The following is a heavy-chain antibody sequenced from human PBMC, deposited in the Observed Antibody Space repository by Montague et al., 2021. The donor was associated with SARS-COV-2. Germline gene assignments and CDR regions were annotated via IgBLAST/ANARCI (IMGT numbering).Heavy chain of an antibody. J-gene: IGHJ4*02. Sequence: SQTQSLTYSVSGFSISSGYYWGWIRQTPGKGLEWIGSRYQNGATYYSPSLKRPVTILLDTSKNQFSLSLTSVTAADTAVYYCARSGVGIFDFSYFDSWGQGSLVIVSS. CDR3: ARSGVGIFDFSYFDS. D-gene: IGHD3-3*01. V-gene: IGHV4-38-2*02. CDR2: RYQNGAT. CDR1: GFSISSGYY.